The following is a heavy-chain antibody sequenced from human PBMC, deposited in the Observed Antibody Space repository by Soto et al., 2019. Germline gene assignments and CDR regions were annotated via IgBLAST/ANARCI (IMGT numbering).Heavy chain of an antibody. CDR3: ARDHPHSYGVYYFDY. CDR2: VYSSGST. V-gene: IGHV4-59*01. D-gene: IGHD5-18*01. J-gene: IGHJ4*02. Sequence: PSETLSLTCTVSGGSISSDYWSWIRQPPGKGLEWIGYVYSSGSTHYNPSLQSRVTISADTSKNQVSLKVNSVTAADTAVYYCARDHPHSYGVYYFDYWGQGTPVTVSS. CDR1: GGSISSDY.